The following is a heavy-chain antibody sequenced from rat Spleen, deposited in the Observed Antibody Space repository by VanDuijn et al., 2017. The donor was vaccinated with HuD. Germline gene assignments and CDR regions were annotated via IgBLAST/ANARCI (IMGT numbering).Heavy chain of an antibody. J-gene: IGHJ2*01. D-gene: IGHD1-11*01. CDR1: GFTFSNYG. CDR2: INYDTTST. CDR3: ATYGGFIDY. V-gene: IGHV5-29*01. Sequence: EVQLMESGGGLVQPGRSLKLSCAASGFTFSNYGMAWVRQAPTRGLEWVATINYDTTSTHYRDSVKGRFTISRDNAKSALFLQMDSLRSEDTATYYCATYGGFIDYWGQGVVVTVSS.